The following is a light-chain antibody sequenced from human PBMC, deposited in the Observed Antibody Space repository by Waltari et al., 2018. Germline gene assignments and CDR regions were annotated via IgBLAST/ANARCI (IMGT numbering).Light chain of an antibody. J-gene: IGLJ3*02. V-gene: IGLV2-14*03. CDR2: DVS. CDR3: SSHTSSSTRVV. Sequence: QSALTQPASVSGSPGQSITISCTGTRSDVGGYNYVSWYQQHPGNAPKLMIYDVSNRPSGVSNRFSGSKSGNTASLTISGLQAEDEADYYCSSHTSSSTRVVFGGGTKLTVL. CDR1: RSDVGGYNY.